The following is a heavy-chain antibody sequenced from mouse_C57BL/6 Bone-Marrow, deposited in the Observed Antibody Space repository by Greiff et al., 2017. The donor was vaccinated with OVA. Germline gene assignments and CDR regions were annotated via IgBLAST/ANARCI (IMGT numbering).Heavy chain of an antibody. V-gene: IGHV1-26*01. J-gene: IGHJ2*01. CDR1: GYTFTDSY. D-gene: IGHD1-1*01. CDR3: ARRDLLLRYYFDY. CDR2: INPNNGGT. Sequence: VQLQQSGPELVKPGASVKISCKASGYTFTDSYLNWVKQSHGKSLEWIGDINPNNGGTSYNQKFKGKATLTVDKSSSTAYMELRSLTSEDSAVYYCARRDLLLRYYFDYWGQGTTLTVSS.